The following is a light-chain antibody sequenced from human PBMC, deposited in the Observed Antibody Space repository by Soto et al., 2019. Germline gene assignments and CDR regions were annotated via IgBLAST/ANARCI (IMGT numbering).Light chain of an antibody. CDR1: QSISNW. Sequence: DILMTQSPSTLSAAVGDRVTITCRASQSISNWLAWYQQKPGKAPNLLIYDASSLKSGVPSRFSGSGSGTEFTLTISSLQPDDFATYYCQQYNSYSTWTFGQGTKVDIK. V-gene: IGKV1-5*01. CDR3: QQYNSYSTWT. CDR2: DAS. J-gene: IGKJ1*01.